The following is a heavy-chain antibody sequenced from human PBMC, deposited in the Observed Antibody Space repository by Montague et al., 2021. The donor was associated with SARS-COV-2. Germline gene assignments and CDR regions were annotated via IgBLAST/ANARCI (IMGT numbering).Heavy chain of an antibody. J-gene: IGHJ4*02. V-gene: IGHV3-23*01. CDR2: SA. Sequence: SAYYADSVKGRFTISGYNSKNTLYLQMNSLTAEDTAVYYCAKGGNGGYLGGYFNYWGQGT. D-gene: IGHD3-16*01. CDR3: AKGGNGGYLGGYFNY.